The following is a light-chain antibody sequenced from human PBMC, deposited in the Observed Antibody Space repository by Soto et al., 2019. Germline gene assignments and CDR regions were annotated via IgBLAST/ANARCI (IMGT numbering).Light chain of an antibody. CDR1: SSDVGAYNY. CDR2: EVT. J-gene: IGLJ3*02. Sequence: QSVLTQPPSASGSPGQSVTISCTGTSSDVGAYNYVSWYQQYPGTAPKLMIYEVTKRPSGVPDRFSGSKSGNTASLTVSGLQDEDEADYYCTSYVGNDIWVFGGGTKLTVL. V-gene: IGLV2-8*01. CDR3: TSYVGNDIWV.